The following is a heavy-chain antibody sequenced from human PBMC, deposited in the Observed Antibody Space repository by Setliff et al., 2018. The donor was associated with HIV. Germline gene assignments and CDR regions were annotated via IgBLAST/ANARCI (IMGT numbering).Heavy chain of an antibody. CDR2: ISGYNGNT. D-gene: IGHD3-9*01. J-gene: IGHJ4*02. CDR1: GYTFSRYD. V-gene: IGHV1-18*01. Sequence: RASVKVSCKASGYTFSRYDISWVRQAPGQGLEWMGWISGYNGNTKYVQKFQGRVTMTTDTSTSTVYMELRSLRSDDTAVYYCASPRLDWSFSHFDYWGQGTPVTVSS. CDR3: ASPRLDWSFSHFDY.